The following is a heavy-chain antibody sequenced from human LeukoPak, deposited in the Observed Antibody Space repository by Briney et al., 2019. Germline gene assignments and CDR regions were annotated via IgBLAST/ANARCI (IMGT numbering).Heavy chain of an antibody. V-gene: IGHV3-53*01. Sequence: TGGSPRLSCAASGFIVSRNYMGWVRQAPGKGLEWVSALSSKNVTYYADSVKGRFTISRDNSENTLYLQMNALRAEDTALYYCYGIHLGDSFDIWGRGTMVTAFS. CDR3: YGIHLGDSFDI. D-gene: IGHD3-16*01. CDR2: LSSKNVT. CDR1: GFIVSRNY. J-gene: IGHJ3*02.